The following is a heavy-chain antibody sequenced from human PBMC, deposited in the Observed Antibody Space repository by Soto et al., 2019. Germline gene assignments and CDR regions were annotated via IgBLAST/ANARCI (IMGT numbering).Heavy chain of an antibody. CDR3: AKVGVLLWFGELSAHFDY. CDR1: GFTFSSYA. D-gene: IGHD3-10*01. Sequence: EVQLLESGGGLVQPGGSLRLSCAASGFTFSSYAMSWVRQAPGKGLEWVSAISGSGGSTYYADSVKGRFTISRDNSKNTLYLQMNSLRAEDTAVYYCAKVGVLLWFGELSAHFDYWGQGTLVTVSS. CDR2: ISGSGGST. J-gene: IGHJ4*02. V-gene: IGHV3-23*01.